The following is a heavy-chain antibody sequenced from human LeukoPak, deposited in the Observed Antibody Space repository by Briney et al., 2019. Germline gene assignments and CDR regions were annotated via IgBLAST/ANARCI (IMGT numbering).Heavy chain of an antibody. CDR1: GYSISSGYY. J-gene: IGHJ4*02. V-gene: IGHV4-38-2*02. Sequence: SETLSLTCTVSGYSISSGYYWGWIRQPPGKGLEWIGSIYHSGSTYYNPSLKSRVTISVDTSKNQFSLKLSSVTAADTAVYYCARGNWNGSYHFDYWGQGTLVTVSS. CDR2: IYHSGST. CDR3: ARGNWNGSYHFDY. D-gene: IGHD1-26*01.